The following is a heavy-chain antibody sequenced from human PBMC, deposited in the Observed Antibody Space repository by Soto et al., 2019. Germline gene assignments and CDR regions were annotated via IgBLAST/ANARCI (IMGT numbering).Heavy chain of an antibody. J-gene: IGHJ4*02. CDR3: AKDRVPAARRRHFDY. Sequence: AGGSLRLSCAASGFTFTCYAMSWVRQAPGKGLEWVSAISGSGGRTYYTDSVKGRLTISRDNSRNTLYLQMNSLRAEDTAVYYCAKDRVPAARRRHFDYWGQVTLVTVSS. CDR1: GFTFTCYA. D-gene: IGHD2-2*01. V-gene: IGHV3-23*01. CDR2: ISGSGGRT.